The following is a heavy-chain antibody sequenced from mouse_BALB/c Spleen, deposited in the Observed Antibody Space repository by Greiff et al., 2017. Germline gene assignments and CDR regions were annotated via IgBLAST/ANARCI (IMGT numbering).Heavy chain of an antibody. CDR3: VRNLGITTAWFAY. Sequence: QVQLQQSGPGLVQPSQSLSITCTVSGFSLTSYGVHWVRQSPGKGLEWLGVIWSGGSTDYNAAFISRLSISKDNSKSQVFFKMNSLQADDTAIYYCVRNLGITTAWFAYWGQGTLVTVSA. D-gene: IGHD2-4*01. CDR1: GFSLTSYG. CDR2: IWSGGST. J-gene: IGHJ3*01. V-gene: IGHV2-2-2*01.